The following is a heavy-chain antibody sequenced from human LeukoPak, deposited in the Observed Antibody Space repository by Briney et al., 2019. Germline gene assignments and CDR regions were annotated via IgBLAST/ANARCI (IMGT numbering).Heavy chain of an antibody. D-gene: IGHD4-23*01. J-gene: IGHJ4*02. V-gene: IGHV3-7*01. CDR2: INQDGSAK. Sequence: GGSLRLSCAASGFTFSSYGMHWVRQAPGKGLEWVANINQDGSAKYYVDSVKGRFTFSRDNAMNSLFLQMNSLRAEDTAVYYCARDVHGGAFDYWGQGTLVTVSS. CDR3: ARDVHGGAFDY. CDR1: GFTFSSYG.